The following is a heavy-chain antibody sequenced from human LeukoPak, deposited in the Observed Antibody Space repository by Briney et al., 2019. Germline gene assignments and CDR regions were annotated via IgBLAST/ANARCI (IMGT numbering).Heavy chain of an antibody. V-gene: IGHV4-61*01. Sequence: SETLSLTCTVSGGSVSSGSYYWSWIRQPPGKGLEWIGYIYYRGSTNYNPSLKSRVTISVDTSKNQFSLKLSSVTAADTAVYYCARDVPFYCSGGSCYGNYFDYWGQGTLVTVSS. CDR3: ARDVPFYCSGGSCYGNYFDY. CDR1: GGSVSSGSYY. CDR2: IYYRGST. J-gene: IGHJ4*02. D-gene: IGHD2-15*01.